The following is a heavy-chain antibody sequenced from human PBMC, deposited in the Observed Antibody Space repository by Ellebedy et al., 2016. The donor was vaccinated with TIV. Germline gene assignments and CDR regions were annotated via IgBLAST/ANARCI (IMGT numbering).Heavy chain of an antibody. CDR1: GFAFSMYG. Sequence: GESLKIPCAASGFAFSMYGMNWVRQAPGKGLEWVSYISTSSSYIYYGDSMKGRLTLARDNAKNALYLQMHSLRAEDTAVYYCATGQNVVSGGYYSFHFDSWGQGTLVTVSS. CDR3: ATGQNVVSGGYYSFHFDS. D-gene: IGHD3-22*01. CDR2: ISTSSSYI. V-gene: IGHV3-21*01. J-gene: IGHJ4*02.